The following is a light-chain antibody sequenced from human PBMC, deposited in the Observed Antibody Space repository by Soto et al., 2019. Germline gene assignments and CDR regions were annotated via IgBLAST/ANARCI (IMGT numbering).Light chain of an antibody. V-gene: IGLV2-8*01. CDR1: SSDVGGYNY. CDR2: EVS. Sequence: QSALTQPPSASGSPGQSVTISCTGTSSDVGGYNYVSWYQQHPGKAPKLMIYEVSKRRSGVPDRFSGSKSGNTASLTVSGLQAEDEADYYCSSYAGSNIPYIFGAGTKAPS. CDR3: SSYAGSNIPYI. J-gene: IGLJ1*01.